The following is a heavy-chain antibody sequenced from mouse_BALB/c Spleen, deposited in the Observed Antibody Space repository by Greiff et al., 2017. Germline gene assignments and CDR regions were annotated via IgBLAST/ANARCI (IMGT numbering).Heavy chain of an antibody. CDR3: TRCDYDWPWYFDV. J-gene: IGHJ1*01. Sequence: QVQLKESGAELVKPGASVKLSCKASGYTFTSYYMYWVKQRPGQGLEWIGEINPSNGGTNFNEKFKSKATLTVDKSSSTAYMQLSSLTSEDSAVYYCTRCDYDWPWYFDVWGAGTTVTVSS. D-gene: IGHD2-4*01. CDR2: INPSNGGT. CDR1: GYTFTSYY. V-gene: IGHV1S81*02.